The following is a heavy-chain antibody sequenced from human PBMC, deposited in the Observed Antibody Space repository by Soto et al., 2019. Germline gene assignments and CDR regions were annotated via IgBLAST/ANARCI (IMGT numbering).Heavy chain of an antibody. CDR2: ISYDGSNK. Sequence: QVQLVESGGGVVQPGRSLRLSCAASGFTFSSYGMHWVRQAPGKGLEWVAVISYDGSNKYYADSVKGRFTISRDNSKNTLYLQMNSLRAEDTAVYYCATLITMVRGVIIAPDYYYYMDVWGKGNTVTVSS. CDR3: ATLITMVRGVIIAPDYYYYMDV. CDR1: GFTFSSYG. V-gene: IGHV3-30*03. D-gene: IGHD3-10*01. J-gene: IGHJ6*03.